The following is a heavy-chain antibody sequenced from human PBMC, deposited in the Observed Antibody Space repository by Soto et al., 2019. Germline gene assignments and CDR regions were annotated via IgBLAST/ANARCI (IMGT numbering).Heavy chain of an antibody. CDR2: IYYSGST. CDR3: ARLGTFPYYFDY. D-gene: IGHD3-16*01. V-gene: IGHV4-39*01. J-gene: IGHJ4*02. Sequence: SETLSLTCTVSGGSISSSSYYWGWIRQPPGKGLEWIGSIYYSGSTYYNPSLKSRVTISVDTSKNQFSLKLSSVTAADTAVYYCARLGTFPYYFDYWGQGTLVTVSS. CDR1: GGSISSSSYY.